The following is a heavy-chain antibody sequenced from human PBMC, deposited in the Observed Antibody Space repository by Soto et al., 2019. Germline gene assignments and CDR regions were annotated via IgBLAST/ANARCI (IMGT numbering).Heavy chain of an antibody. V-gene: IGHV4-59*01. J-gene: IGHJ4*02. Sequence: QVQLQESGPGLVKPSETLSLTCTVSGGSISSYYWSWIRQPPGKGLEWIGYIYYSGSTNYNPSLKSRVTISVDTSKNQFSLKLSSVTAADTAVYYCARTPLAAAGINFDYWGQGTLVTVSS. CDR2: IYYSGST. D-gene: IGHD6-13*01. CDR1: GGSISSYY. CDR3: ARTPLAAAGINFDY.